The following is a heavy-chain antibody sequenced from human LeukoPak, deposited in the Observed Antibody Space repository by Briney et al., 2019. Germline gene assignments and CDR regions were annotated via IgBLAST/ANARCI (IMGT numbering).Heavy chain of an antibody. D-gene: IGHD3-16*01. J-gene: IGHJ4*02. Sequence: GGSLRLSCAASGFSLSTYGMHWVRQAPGKGLEWVAFTPYDGNSKYYTDSVKGRFTVSKDNLQNTLYLQMNNLGIEDTAVYFCARAEGVDLYFDYWGQGTPVTVSS. V-gene: IGHV3-30*02. CDR2: TPYDGNSK. CDR1: GFSLSTYG. CDR3: ARAEGVDLYFDY.